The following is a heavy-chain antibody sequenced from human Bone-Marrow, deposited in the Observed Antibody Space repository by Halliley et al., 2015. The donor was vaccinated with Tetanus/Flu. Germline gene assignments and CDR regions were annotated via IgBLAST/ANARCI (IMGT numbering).Heavy chain of an antibody. CDR1: GASIHNYY. CDR3: ARNLQTGETDS. J-gene: IGHJ4*02. Sequence: LSLTYSVSGASIHNYYWSWIRQSPGKGLEWIGYIYYSGSTTYNPSLKSRVTISVDASKNQFSLNLTSVTAADTAVYYCARNLQTGETDSWGQGSLVSFSS. D-gene: IGHD1-7*01. V-gene: IGHV4-59*01. CDR2: IYYSGST.